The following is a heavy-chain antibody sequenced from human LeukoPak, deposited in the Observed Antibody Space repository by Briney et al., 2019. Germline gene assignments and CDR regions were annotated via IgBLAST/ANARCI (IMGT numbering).Heavy chain of an antibody. CDR2: INAGNGNT. CDR1: GYTFTSYA. J-gene: IGHJ4*02. CDR3: ARDLMSSGLFDY. Sequence: ASVKVSCKASGYTFTSYAMHWVRQAPGQGLEWMGWINAGNGNTKYSQKFQGRVTITRDTSASTAYMELSSLRSEDTAVYYCARDLMSSGLFDYWGQGTLVTVSS. V-gene: IGHV1-3*01. D-gene: IGHD3-22*01.